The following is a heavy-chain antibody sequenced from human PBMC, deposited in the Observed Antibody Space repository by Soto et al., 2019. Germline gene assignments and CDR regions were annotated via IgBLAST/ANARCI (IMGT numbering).Heavy chain of an antibody. CDR1: GFSLSPTRLG. D-gene: IGHD3-22*01. J-gene: IGHJ1*01. CDR2: IYCDVDK. CDR3: AYLTCCLDSRGCYSRAGCCHH. Sequence: QINLKQSGPTLVKPTQTLTLNCILSGFSLSPTRLGVGWIRQPPGKPLERLALIYCDVDKRYSPSLKSRLTITKYTPKALAVRTMSNMDSVHTAVYCCAYLTCCLDSRGCYSRAGCCHHWGQVPRVSVSS. V-gene: IGHV2-5*02.